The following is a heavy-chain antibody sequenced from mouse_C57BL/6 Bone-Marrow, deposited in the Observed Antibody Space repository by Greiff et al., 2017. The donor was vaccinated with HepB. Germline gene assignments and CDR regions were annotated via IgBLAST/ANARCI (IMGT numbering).Heavy chain of an antibody. CDR3: ARGGGRAWFAY. CDR1: GYSFTSYW. CDR2: IYPGSGST. J-gene: IGHJ3*01. Sequence: QVQLQHPGAELVKPGASVKMSCKASGYSFTSYWITWVKQRPGQGLEWIGDIYPGSGSTNYNEKFKSKATLTVDTSSSTAYMQLSSLTSEDSAVYYCARGGGRAWFAYWGQGTLVTVSA. D-gene: IGHD1-1*02. V-gene: IGHV1-55*01.